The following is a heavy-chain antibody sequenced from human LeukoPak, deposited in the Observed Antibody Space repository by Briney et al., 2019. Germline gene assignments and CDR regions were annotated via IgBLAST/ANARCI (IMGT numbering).Heavy chain of an antibody. CDR1: GFTFSSYE. CDR2: ISSSGSTI. CDR3: ARERFRYCSSTSCYVDAFDI. D-gene: IGHD2-2*01. J-gene: IGHJ3*02. Sequence: GGSLRLSCAASGFTFSSYEMNWVRQAPGKGLEWVSYISSSGSTIYYADSVKGRFTISRDNAKNSLYLQMNSLRAEDTAVYYCARERFRYCSSTSCYVDAFDIWGQGTMVTVSS. V-gene: IGHV3-48*03.